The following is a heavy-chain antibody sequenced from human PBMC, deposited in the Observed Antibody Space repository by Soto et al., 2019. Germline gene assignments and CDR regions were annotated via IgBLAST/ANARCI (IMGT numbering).Heavy chain of an antibody. CDR2: MNPNIGNT. J-gene: IGHJ3*02. D-gene: IGHD2-15*01. Sequence: GASVKVSCKASGYTFTSYGISWVRQAPGQGLEWMGWMNPNIGNTCYAQKFQGRVTMTRNTSISTAYMELSSLRSEYTAVYYCARACSGGSCLDAFDIWGQGTMVTVSS. CDR1: GYTFTSYG. CDR3: ARACSGGSCLDAFDI. V-gene: IGHV1-8*02.